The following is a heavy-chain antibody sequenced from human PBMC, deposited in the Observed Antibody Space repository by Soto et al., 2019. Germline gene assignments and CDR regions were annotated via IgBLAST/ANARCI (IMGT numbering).Heavy chain of an antibody. V-gene: IGHV3-53*01. CDR1: GFNVSSNS. CDR2: IHSDANT. Sequence: VGSLRLSCAASGFNVSSNSMNWVRQAPGKGLEWLSLIHSDANTKYADSVKGRFTISRESSENTVYLQMNSLRAEDTAVYYCARHAWLESWGQGTLVTVSS. J-gene: IGHJ5*01. CDR3: ARHAWLES.